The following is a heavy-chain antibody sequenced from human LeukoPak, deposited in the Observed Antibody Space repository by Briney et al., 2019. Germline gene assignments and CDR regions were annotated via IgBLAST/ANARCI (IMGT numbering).Heavy chain of an antibody. J-gene: IGHJ4*02. V-gene: IGHV5-51*01. D-gene: IGHD6-13*01. CDR1: GYSFTSYW. Sequence: GESLKISCKGSGYSFTSYWIGWVRQMPGKGLEWMGIIYPGDSDTRYSPSFQGQVTFSADKSISTAYLQWSSLKASDTAMYYCARSIAATAPGVDFWGQGTLVTVSS. CDR3: ARSIAATAPGVDF. CDR2: IYPGDSDT.